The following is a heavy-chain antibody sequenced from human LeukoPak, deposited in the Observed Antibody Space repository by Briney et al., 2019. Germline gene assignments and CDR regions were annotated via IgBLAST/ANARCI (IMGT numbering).Heavy chain of an antibody. CDR3: ARELGYCSGGSCYLGYFDY. D-gene: IGHD2-15*01. J-gene: IGHJ4*02. CDR1: GGSISGGGYS. CDR2: IYYSGST. Sequence: SETLSLTCAVSGGSISGGGYSWSWIRQPPGKGLEWIGYIYYSGSTYYNPSLKSRVTISVDTSKNQFSLKLSSVTAADTAVYYCARELGYCSGGSCYLGYFDYWGQGTLVTVSS. V-gene: IGHV4-30-4*07.